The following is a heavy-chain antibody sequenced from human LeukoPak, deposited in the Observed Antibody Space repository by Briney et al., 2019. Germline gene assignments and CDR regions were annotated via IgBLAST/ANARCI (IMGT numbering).Heavy chain of an antibody. CDR2: VSGSSYTI. J-gene: IGHJ4*02. D-gene: IGHD6-6*01. CDR1: GFTFSDYY. CDR3: ARRNAYSSSSLLDY. V-gene: IGHV3-11*04. Sequence: PGGSLRLSCAASGFTFSDYYMTWFRQAPGKGLEWISYVSGSSYTIYYADSVKGRFSISRDNAKSSLYLQMNSLRAEDTAVYYCARRNAYSSSSLLDYWGQGTLVTVSS.